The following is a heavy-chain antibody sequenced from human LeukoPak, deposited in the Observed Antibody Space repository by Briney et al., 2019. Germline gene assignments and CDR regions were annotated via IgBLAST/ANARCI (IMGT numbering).Heavy chain of an antibody. D-gene: IGHD3-10*01. CDR1: GFTFSSYG. CDR3: ARDAYYGSGSYETDY. CDR2: IWYDGSNK. Sequence: GGSLRLSCAASGFTFSSYGMHWVRQAPGKGLEWVAVIWYDGSNKYYADSVKGRFTISRDNSKNTLYLQMNSLRAEDTAVYYCARDAYYGSGSYETDYWGQGTLVTVSS. J-gene: IGHJ4*02. V-gene: IGHV3-33*01.